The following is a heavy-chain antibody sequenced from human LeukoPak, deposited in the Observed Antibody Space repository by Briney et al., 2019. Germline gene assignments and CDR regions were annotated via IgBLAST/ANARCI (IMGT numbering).Heavy chain of an antibody. J-gene: IGHJ4*02. D-gene: IGHD6-13*01. CDR3: AKIGGYSSSSFDY. Sequence: PSETLSLTCAVYGGSFSGYYWSWIRQPPGKGLEWIGEINHSGSTNYNPSLKSRVTISVDTSKNQFSLKLSSVTAADTAVYYCAKIGGYSSSSFDYWGQGTLVTVSS. V-gene: IGHV4-34*01. CDR1: GGSFSGYY. CDR2: INHSGST.